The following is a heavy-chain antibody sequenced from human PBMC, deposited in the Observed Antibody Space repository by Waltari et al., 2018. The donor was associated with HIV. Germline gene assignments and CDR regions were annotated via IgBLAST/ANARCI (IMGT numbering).Heavy chain of an antibody. Sequence: QVQLQQWGAGLVKPSETLSHTCAVYGGSFSGYYWSWLRPPPGKGLQWIGEINHSGSTNYNPSLKSRVTISVDTSKNQFSLKLSSVTAADTAVYYCARVGGSITIFGVAKRNKRNWFDPWGQGTLVTVSS. CDR1: GGSFSGYY. J-gene: IGHJ5*02. D-gene: IGHD3-3*01. CDR3: ARVGGSITIFGVAKRNKRNWFDP. CDR2: INHSGST. V-gene: IGHV4-34*01.